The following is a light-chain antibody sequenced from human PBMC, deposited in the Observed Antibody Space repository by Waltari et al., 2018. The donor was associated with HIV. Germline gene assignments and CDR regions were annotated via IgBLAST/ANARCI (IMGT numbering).Light chain of an antibody. V-gene: IGKV1-39*01. CDR2: GAS. J-gene: IGKJ4*01. Sequence: EIQLTQSPSSLSASTGAKVTISCRDSQTMENYLNWYHQKPGKAPNLLIHGASSLQSGVPSRFSGSGSGTQFTLTISSLQPEDCGIYYCQQSYSTPLTFGGGTKL. CDR3: QQSYSTPLT. CDR1: QTMENY.